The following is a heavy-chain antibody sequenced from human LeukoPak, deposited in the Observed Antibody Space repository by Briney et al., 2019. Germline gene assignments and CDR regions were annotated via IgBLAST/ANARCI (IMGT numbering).Heavy chain of an antibody. Sequence: ASVKVSCKASGYTFTSYYLHWVRQAPGQGLEWMGIITPSGGTTTYAQKFQGRVTITRDTSTSTVDMDLSSLRSDDTAVYYCAREAYGSGRRLGLDVWGRGTTVTVSS. J-gene: IGHJ6*02. V-gene: IGHV1-46*01. D-gene: IGHD3-10*01. CDR1: GYTFTSYY. CDR2: ITPSGGTT. CDR3: AREAYGSGRRLGLDV.